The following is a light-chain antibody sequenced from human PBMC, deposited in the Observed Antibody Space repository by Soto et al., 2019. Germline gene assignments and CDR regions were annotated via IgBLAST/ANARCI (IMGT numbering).Light chain of an antibody. V-gene: IGLV2-14*01. CDR3: SSYTSSSALGV. CDR1: SSDVGDYNY. Sequence: QSALTQPASVSGSPGQSITISCTGTSSDVGDYNYVSWYQQHPGKAPKLMIYEVTNRPSGVSNRFSGSKSGNTASLTISGLQTEYECDYYCSSYTSSSALGVFGGGTKVTVL. CDR2: EVT. J-gene: IGLJ2*01.